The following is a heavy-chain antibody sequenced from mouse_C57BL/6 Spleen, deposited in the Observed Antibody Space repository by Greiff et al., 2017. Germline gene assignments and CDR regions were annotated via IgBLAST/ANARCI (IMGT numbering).Heavy chain of an antibody. V-gene: IGHV1-82*01. D-gene: IGHD1-1*01. Sequence: QVQLKESGPELVKPGASVKISCKASGYAFSSSWMNWVKQRPGKGLEWIGRIYPGDGDTNYNGKFKGKATLTADKSSSTAYMQLSSLTSEDSAVYFCARDYYGSSYRFFDYWGQGTTLTVSS. CDR1: GYAFSSSW. CDR2: IYPGDGDT. J-gene: IGHJ2*01. CDR3: ARDYYGSSYRFFDY.